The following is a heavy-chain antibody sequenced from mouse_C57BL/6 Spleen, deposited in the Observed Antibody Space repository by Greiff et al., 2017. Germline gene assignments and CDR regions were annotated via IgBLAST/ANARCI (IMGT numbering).Heavy chain of an antibody. CDR1: GYAFSSYW. J-gene: IGHJ4*01. CDR3: ATLSSYDAMDY. Sequence: VQRVESGAELVKPGASVKISCKASGYAFSSYWMNWVKQRPGKGLEWIGQIYPGDGDTNYNGKFKGKATLTADKSSSTAYMQLSSLTSEDSAVYFCATLSSYDAMDYWGQGTSVTVSS. CDR2: IYPGDGDT. D-gene: IGHD1-1*01. V-gene: IGHV1-80*01.